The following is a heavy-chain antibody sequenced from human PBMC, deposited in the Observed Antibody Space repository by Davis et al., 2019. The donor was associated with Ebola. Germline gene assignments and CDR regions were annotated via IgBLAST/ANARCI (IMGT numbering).Heavy chain of an antibody. CDR3: ARDRLTMVRGEYYYYGMDV. V-gene: IGHV1-3*01. CDR2: INAGNGNT. Sequence: ASVKVSCKASGYTFTSYAMHWVRQAPGQRLEWMGWINAGNGNTKYSQKFQGRVTITRDTSASTAYMELSSLRSEDTAVYYCARDRLTMVRGEYYYYGMDVWDQGTTVTVSS. CDR1: GYTFTSYA. J-gene: IGHJ6*02. D-gene: IGHD3-10*01.